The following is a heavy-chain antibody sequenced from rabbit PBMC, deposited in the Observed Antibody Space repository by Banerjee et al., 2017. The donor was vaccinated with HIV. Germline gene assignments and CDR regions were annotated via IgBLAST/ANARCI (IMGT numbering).Heavy chain of an antibody. CDR1: GFDFSSYYM. Sequence: QEQLVESGGGLVQPGGSLKLSCKASGFDFSSYYMSWVRQAPGKGLEWIGCIYTGSGSTHYASWAKGQFTISQTSSTTVTLQMTSLTAADTATYFCARDHPYAVYGGHGYADLWGPGTLVTVS. CDR2: IYTGSGST. D-gene: IGHD6-1*01. CDR3: ARDHPYAVYGGHGYADL. V-gene: IGHV1S45*01. J-gene: IGHJ4*01.